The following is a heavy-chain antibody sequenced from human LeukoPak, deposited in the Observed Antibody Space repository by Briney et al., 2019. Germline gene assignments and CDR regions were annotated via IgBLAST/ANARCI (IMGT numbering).Heavy chain of an antibody. CDR2: ISSSSSTI. CDR1: GFTFSSYA. Sequence: GGSLRLSCAASGFTFSSYAMSWVRQAPGKGLEWVSYISSSSSTIYYADSVKGRFTISRDNAKNSLYLQMNSLRDEDTAVYYCARHCSSTSCYTLGAFDIWGQGTMVTVSS. V-gene: IGHV3-48*02. J-gene: IGHJ3*02. D-gene: IGHD2-2*02. CDR3: ARHCSSTSCYTLGAFDI.